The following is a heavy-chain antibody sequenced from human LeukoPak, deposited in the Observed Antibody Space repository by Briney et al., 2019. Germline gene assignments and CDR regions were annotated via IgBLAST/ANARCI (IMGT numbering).Heavy chain of an antibody. CDR2: ISAYNGNT. CDR1: GYTFTSYG. V-gene: IGHV1-18*01. J-gene: IGHJ6*03. CDR3: ARGLGGIAAAGTDYYYYMDV. Sequence: ASVKVSCKASGYTFTSYGISWVRQAPGQGLEWMGWISAYNGNTNYAQKLQGRVTMTTDTSTSTAYMELRSLRSDDTAVYYCARGLGGIAAAGTDYYYYMDVWGKGTTVTVSS. D-gene: IGHD6-13*01.